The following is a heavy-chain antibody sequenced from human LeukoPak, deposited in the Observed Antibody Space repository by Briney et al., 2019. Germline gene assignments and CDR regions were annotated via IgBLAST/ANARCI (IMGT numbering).Heavy chain of an antibody. CDR2: MNPNSGNT. V-gene: IGHV1-8*01. CDR3: ARGYYDSSGDYYGMDV. D-gene: IGHD3-22*01. J-gene: IGHJ6*02. Sequence: ASVKVSCKSSGYTFSNYGVTWVRQATGQGLEWMGWMNPNSGNTGYAQKFQGRVTMTRNTSISTAYMELSSLRSEDTAVYYCARGYYDSSGDYYGMDVWGQGTTVTVSS. CDR1: GYTFSNYG.